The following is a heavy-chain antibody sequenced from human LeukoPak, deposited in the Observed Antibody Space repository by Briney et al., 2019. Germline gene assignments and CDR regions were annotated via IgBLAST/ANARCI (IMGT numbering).Heavy chain of an antibody. Sequence: SETLSLTCTVSGGSISSYHWSWIRQPPGKGLEWIGYIYYSGSTNYNPSLKSRVTISVDTSKNQFSLKLSSVTAADTAVYYCARGGGYCSGGSCYRWFDPWGQGTLVTVSS. V-gene: IGHV4-59*01. J-gene: IGHJ5*02. CDR2: IYYSGST. CDR3: ARGGGYCSGGSCYRWFDP. D-gene: IGHD2-15*01. CDR1: GGSISSYH.